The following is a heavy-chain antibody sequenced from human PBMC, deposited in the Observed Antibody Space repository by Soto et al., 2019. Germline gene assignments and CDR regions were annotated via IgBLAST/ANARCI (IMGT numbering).Heavy chain of an antibody. D-gene: IGHD4-17*01. J-gene: IGHJ6*02. CDR3: ARDGITVTTHYYGMDV. V-gene: IGHV3-30-3*01. CDR1: GFTFSSYA. Sequence: GGSLRLSCAASGFTFSSYAMHWVRQAPGKGLEWVAVISYDGSNKYYADSVKGRFTISRDNSKNTLYLQMNSLRAEDTAVYYCARDGITVTTHYYGMDVWGQGTTVTVSS. CDR2: ISYDGSNK.